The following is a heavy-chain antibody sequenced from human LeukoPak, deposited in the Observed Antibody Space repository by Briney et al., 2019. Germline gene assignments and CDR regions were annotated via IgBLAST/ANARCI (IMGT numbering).Heavy chain of an antibody. D-gene: IGHD2-15*01. V-gene: IGHV3-30*02. CDR1: GFTFSSYG. CDR3: ASCKLLLRSDWFDP. Sequence: GGSLRLSCAASGFTFSSYGMHWVRQAPGKGLEGVAFIRYDGSNKYYADSVKGRFTISRDNSKNTLYLQMNSLRAEDTAVYYCASCKLLLRSDWFDPWGQGTLVTVSS. J-gene: IGHJ5*02. CDR2: IRYDGSNK.